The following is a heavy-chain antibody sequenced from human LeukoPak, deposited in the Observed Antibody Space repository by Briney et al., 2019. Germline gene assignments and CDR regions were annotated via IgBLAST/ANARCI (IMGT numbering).Heavy chain of an antibody. CDR1: GFTFSSYS. CDR3: ARVHRHMAAAGLGY. D-gene: IGHD6-13*01. V-gene: IGHV3-48*01. Sequence: GGSLRLSCAASGFTFSSYSMNWVRQAPGKGLEWVSYISSSSTIYYADSVKGRFTISRDNAKNSLYLQMNSLRAEDTAVYYCARVHRHMAAAGLGYWGQGTLVTVSS. CDR2: ISSSSTI. J-gene: IGHJ4*02.